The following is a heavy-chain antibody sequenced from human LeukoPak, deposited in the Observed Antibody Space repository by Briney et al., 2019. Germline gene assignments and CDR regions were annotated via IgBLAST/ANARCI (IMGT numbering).Heavy chain of an antibody. CDR1: GGSISSYY. V-gene: IGHV4-59*08. D-gene: IGHD6-19*01. J-gene: IGHJ4*02. CDR3: ARRHSSGWYDWDY. CDR2: IYYSGST. Sequence: SETLSLTCTVSGGSISSYYWSWIRQPPGKGLEWIGYIYYSGSTNHNPSLKSRVTISVDTSKNQFSLKLSSVTAADTAVYYCARRHSSGWYDWDYWGQGTLVTVSS.